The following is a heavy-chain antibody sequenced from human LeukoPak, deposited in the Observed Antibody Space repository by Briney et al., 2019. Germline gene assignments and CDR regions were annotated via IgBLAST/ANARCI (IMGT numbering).Heavy chain of an antibody. Sequence: SETLSLTCAVYGGSFSGYYWSWIRQPPGKGLEWIGEINHSGSTNYNPSLKSRVTISVDTSKNQFSLKLSFVTAADTAVYYCAREESMVRGASWFDPWGQGTLVTVSP. CDR3: AREESMVRGASWFDP. J-gene: IGHJ5*02. CDR1: GGSFSGYY. D-gene: IGHD3-10*01. V-gene: IGHV4-34*01. CDR2: INHSGST.